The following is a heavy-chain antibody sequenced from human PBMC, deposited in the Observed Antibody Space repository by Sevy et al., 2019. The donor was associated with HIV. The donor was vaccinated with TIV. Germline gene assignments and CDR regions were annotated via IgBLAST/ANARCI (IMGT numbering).Heavy chain of an antibody. CDR2: ISGSGDIT. CDR1: GFTFFAYT. Sequence: GGSPRLSCAASGFTFFAYTMHWVRQAPGKGLEWVSIISGSGDITYYEQSVKGRFTISRDNSKNTLSLQMNSLRAEDTAIYFCAKTGRISALGQFDYWGQGTLVTVSS. CDR3: AKTGRISALGQFDY. D-gene: IGHD6-13*01. V-gene: IGHV3-23*01. J-gene: IGHJ4*02.